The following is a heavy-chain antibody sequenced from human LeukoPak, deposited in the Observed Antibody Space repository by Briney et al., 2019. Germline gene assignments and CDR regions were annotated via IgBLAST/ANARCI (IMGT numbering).Heavy chain of an antibody. CDR3: SRHTDTSTYCGGDCSNY. J-gene: IGHJ4*02. Sequence: GGSLRLSCVDSGFTFTNAWMSWVRQAPGKGLEWIGRIKSKTNNYATTYAASVKGRFTISRDDSQNTAYLQMNSLKTEDTAVYYCSRHTDTSTYCGGDCSNYWGQGTLVTVSS. D-gene: IGHD2-21*02. CDR2: IKSKTNNYAT. CDR1: GFTFTNAW. V-gene: IGHV3-73*01.